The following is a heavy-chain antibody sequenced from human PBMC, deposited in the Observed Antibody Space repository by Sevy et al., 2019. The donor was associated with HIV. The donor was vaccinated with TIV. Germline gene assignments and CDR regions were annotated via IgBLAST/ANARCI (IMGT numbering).Heavy chain of an antibody. CDR2: ISTSGVHT. D-gene: IGHD1-26*01. J-gene: IGHJ4*02. CDR3: AKEGTMWVPGEY. Sequence: GGSLRLSCADSGFTFSDYAMSWVRQAPGKGLEWVSAISTSGVHTFYADSVKGRFTISRDNSKRMLYLQMSSLRVDDTAVYYCAKEGTMWVPGEYWGQGALVTVSS. CDR1: GFTFSDYA. V-gene: IGHV3-23*01.